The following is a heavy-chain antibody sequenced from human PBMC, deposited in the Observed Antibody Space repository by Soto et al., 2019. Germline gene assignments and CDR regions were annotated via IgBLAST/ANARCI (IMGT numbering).Heavy chain of an antibody. J-gene: IGHJ4*02. Sequence: PREYLRLSCAASGLPFSPFAMNWVRQAPGKGLEWVSGITGGSGFTFYADSVKGRFTISRDDSENTLFLQMSSLRAEDTAKYYCAKSRPTNFFDFCGQTSLDTRSS. CDR1: GLPFSPFA. CDR3: AKSRPTNFFDF. D-gene: IGHD1-26*01. V-gene: IGHV3-23*01. CDR2: ITGGSGFT.